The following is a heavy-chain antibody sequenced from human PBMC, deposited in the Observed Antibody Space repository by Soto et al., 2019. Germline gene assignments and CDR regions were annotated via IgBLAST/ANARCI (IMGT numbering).Heavy chain of an antibody. V-gene: IGHV1-58*01. CDR1: GFTFTSSA. CDR2: IVVGSGNT. Sequence: QMQLVQSGPEVKKPGTSVKVSCKASGFTFTSSAVQWVRQARGQRLEWIGWIVVGSGNTNYAQKFQERVTITRDMSTRTAYMELSRLRSEDTAVYYCAAEVVTATPLGFDPWGQGTLVTVSS. CDR3: AAEVVTATPLGFDP. D-gene: IGHD2-21*02. J-gene: IGHJ5*02.